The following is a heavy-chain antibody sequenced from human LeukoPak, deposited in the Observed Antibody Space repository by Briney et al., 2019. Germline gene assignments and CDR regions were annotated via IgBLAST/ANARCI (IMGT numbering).Heavy chain of an antibody. V-gene: IGHV3-66*01. J-gene: IGHJ4*02. CDR3: ARALSASSHTSFDY. D-gene: IGHD3-3*02. Sequence: TGGSLRLSCAASGFIVSDNYMSWVRQAPGKGLEWVSIIYDGGSTYYADSVKGRFTISRDISKNTFYLHINSLRVEDTAVYYCARALSASSHTSFDYWGQGTLVTVSS. CDR1: GFIVSDNY. CDR2: IYDGGST.